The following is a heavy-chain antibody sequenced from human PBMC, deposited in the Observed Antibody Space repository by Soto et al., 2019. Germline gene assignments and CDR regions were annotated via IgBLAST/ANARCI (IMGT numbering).Heavy chain of an antibody. Sequence: QVLLHESGPGLVKPSGTLSLTCTVSGVSISRGDWWSWVRQAPGKELQWIGEIHHSAGTSSHPSLRSRVSLYVDTSKNQFSLNLKSVTAAATGVYYCASLVYDTRLNYLYLDSWGQGLLVTLSS. CDR2: IHHSAGT. D-gene: IGHD3-22*01. CDR3: ASLVYDTRLNYLYLDS. J-gene: IGHJ4*02. V-gene: IGHV4-4*02. CDR1: GVSISRGDW.